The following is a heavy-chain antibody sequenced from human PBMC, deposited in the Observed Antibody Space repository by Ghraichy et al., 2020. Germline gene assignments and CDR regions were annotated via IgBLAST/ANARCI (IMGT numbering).Heavy chain of an antibody. Sequence: SETLSLTCTVSGASINSFYWSWIRQPPGKGLEWIGYIYYNGRTNYNPSLKSRITISVDTSKNQFSLKLSSVTAADTAVYFCARGGGGNGYILWGQGTLVTVSS. J-gene: IGHJ4*02. CDR1: GASINSFY. CDR2: IYYNGRT. CDR3: ARGGGGNGYIL. D-gene: IGHD5-24*01. V-gene: IGHV4-59*01.